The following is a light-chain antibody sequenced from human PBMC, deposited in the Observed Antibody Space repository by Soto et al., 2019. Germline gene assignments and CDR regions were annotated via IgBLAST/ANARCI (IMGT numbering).Light chain of an antibody. V-gene: IGKV3-11*01. J-gene: IGKJ1*01. CDR2: DAS. CDR3: QQRSNWQWT. CDR1: QSVSSY. Sequence: EIVLTQSPATLSLSPGERATLSCRASQSVSSYLAWYQQKPGQAPRLLIYDASNRATGIPARFSGSGSGTELTLTISTLEPEEFAVYYCQQRSNWQWTLGQGTKV.